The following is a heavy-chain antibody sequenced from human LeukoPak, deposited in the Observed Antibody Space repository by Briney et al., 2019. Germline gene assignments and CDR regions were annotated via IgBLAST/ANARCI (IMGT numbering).Heavy chain of an antibody. CDR1: GFTFSSYW. D-gene: IGHD4-23*01. J-gene: IGHJ4*02. CDR3: ARGRPHGNDY. Sequence: GGSLSLSCAASGFTFSSYWMNWVRQAPGKGLVWVSRIASDGSSTTYADSVKGRFSISRDNAKNTLYLQMNSLRVEDTAVYYCARGRPHGNDYWGQGTLVTVSS. V-gene: IGHV3-74*01. CDR2: IASDGSST.